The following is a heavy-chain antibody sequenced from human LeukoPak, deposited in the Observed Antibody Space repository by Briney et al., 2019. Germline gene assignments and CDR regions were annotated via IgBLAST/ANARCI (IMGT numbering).Heavy chain of an antibody. D-gene: IGHD5-12*01. CDR2: VSRSSSDT. CDR3: ATGVSPDYDYYFDC. J-gene: IGHJ4*02. CDR1: GFTFSGFG. Sequence: GGSLRLSCAASGFTFSGFGMNWVRQAPGKGLEWVSSVSRSSSDTYYADSVKGRFTISRDNAKNSLYLQMNSLRAEDTAVYYCATGVSPDYDYYFDCWGQGTLVTVSS. V-gene: IGHV3-21*04.